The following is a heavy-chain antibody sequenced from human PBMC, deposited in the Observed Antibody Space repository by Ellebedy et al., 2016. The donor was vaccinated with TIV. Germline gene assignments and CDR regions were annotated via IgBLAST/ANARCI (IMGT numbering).Heavy chain of an antibody. Sequence: AASVQVSCKASGYIFSSHDINWFRQASGQGLEWMGWMNPNSGATGYAQKFQGRVTMTRTPSMSTAYMELSSLRSEDTAVYYCARDTNGARSADDAFDIWGQGTRVTVSS. CDR2: MNPNSGAT. V-gene: IGHV1-8*01. CDR3: ARDTNGARSADDAFDI. D-gene: IGHD4/OR15-4a*01. J-gene: IGHJ3*02. CDR1: GYIFSSHD.